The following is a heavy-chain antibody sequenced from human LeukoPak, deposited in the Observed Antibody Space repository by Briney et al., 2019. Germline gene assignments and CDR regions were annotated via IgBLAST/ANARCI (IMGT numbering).Heavy chain of an antibody. CDR1: GFTFDDYG. CDR3: ARFGDGYNQGAFDI. Sequence: GGSLRLSCAASGFTFDDYGMSWVRQAPGKGLEWVSGINWNGGSTGYADSVKGRFTISRDNAKNSLYLQMNSLRAEDTALYYCARFGDGYNQGAFDIWGQGTMVTVSS. CDR2: INWNGGST. D-gene: IGHD5-24*01. J-gene: IGHJ3*02. V-gene: IGHV3-20*04.